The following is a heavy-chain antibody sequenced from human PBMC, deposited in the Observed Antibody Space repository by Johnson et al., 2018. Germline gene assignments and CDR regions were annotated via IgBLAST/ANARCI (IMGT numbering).Heavy chain of an antibody. J-gene: IGHJ3*02. V-gene: IGHV3-30-3*01. CDR2: ISYDGSNK. Sequence: VQLVESGGGVVQPGRSLRLSCAASGFTFSRYAMHWVRQAPGKGLEGVAVISYDGSNKYYADSVKGRFTISSDNSKNTPYLQMNSLRAEDTAVYYCAKDRGTAAAGSPDYAFDIWGQGTMVTVSS. CDR1: GFTFSRYA. D-gene: IGHD6-13*01. CDR3: AKDRGTAAAGSPDYAFDI.